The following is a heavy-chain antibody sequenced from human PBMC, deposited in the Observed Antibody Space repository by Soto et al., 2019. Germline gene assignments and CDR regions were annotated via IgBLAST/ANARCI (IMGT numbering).Heavy chain of an antibody. D-gene: IGHD6-6*01. Sequence: ASVKVSCKASGYIFTSYAITWVRQAPGQGFEWLGGISTDIGSTNYAQKLQGRVTITADKSTTTAYMELSSLRSEDTAVYYCAREYSSSWWFDPWGQGTLVTVSS. CDR1: GYIFTSYA. CDR3: AREYSSSWWFDP. CDR2: ISTDIGST. J-gene: IGHJ5*02. V-gene: IGHV1-18*04.